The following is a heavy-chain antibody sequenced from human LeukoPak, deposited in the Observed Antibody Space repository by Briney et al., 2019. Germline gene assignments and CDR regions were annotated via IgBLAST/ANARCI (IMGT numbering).Heavy chain of an antibody. CDR1: GYTFTSYG. J-gene: IGHJ6*03. V-gene: IGHV7-4-1*02. CDR3: ARATPPYSSGWYWPSSFPYYYYYMDV. CDR2: INTNTGNP. D-gene: IGHD6-19*01. Sequence: ASVKVSCKASGYTFTSYGISWVRQAPGQGLEWMGWINTNTGNPMYAQGFTGRFVFSLDTSVSTAYLQISSLKAEDTAVYYCARATPPYSSGWYWPSSFPYYYYYMDVWGKGTTVTVSS.